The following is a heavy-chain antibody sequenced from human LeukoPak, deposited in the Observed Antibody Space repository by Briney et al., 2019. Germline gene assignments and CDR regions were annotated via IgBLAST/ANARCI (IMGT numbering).Heavy chain of an antibody. D-gene: IGHD1-26*01. V-gene: IGHV3-9*01. CDR1: GFTFDDYA. CDR2: ISWNSGSI. J-gene: IGHJ3*02. CDR3: AKALGATNPSDAFDI. Sequence: GGSLRLSCAASGFTFDDYAMHWVRQAPGKGLEWVSGISWNSGSIGYADSVKGRFTISRGNAKNSLYLQMNSLRAEDTALYYCAKALGATNPSDAFDIWGQGTMVTVSS.